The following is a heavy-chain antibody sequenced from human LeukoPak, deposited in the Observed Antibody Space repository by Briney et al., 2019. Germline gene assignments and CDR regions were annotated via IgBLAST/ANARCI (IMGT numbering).Heavy chain of an antibody. V-gene: IGHV3-7*03. CDR2: IKEDGSEK. J-gene: IGHJ4*02. D-gene: IGHD6-25*01. CDR1: RFTFSSYG. CDR3: GTGRAAAV. Sequence: GGSLRLSCAASRFTFSSYGMHWVSQAPGKGLEWVANIKEDGSEKYYVDSVKGRFTISRDNAKNSLYLQMNSLRAEDTAVYYCGTGRAAAVWGQGTLVAVSS.